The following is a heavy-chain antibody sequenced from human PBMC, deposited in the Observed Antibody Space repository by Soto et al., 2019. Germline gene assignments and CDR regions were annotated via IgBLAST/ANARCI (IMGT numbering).Heavy chain of an antibody. CDR3: ARYVDTAMVIDY. J-gene: IGHJ4*02. V-gene: IGHV4-59*01. CDR2: IYYSGST. CDR1: GGSISSYY. Sequence: PSETLSLTCTVSGGSISSYYWSWMRQPPGKGLEWIGYIYYSGSTNYNPSLKSRVTISVDTSKNQFSLKLSSVTAADTAVYYCARYVDTAMVIDYWGQGTLVTVS. D-gene: IGHD5-18*01.